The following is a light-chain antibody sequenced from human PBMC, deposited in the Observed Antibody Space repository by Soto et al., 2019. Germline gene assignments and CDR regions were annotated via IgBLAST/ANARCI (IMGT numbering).Light chain of an antibody. CDR3: QKYNSAPFT. J-gene: IGKJ3*01. V-gene: IGKV1-27*01. Sequence: IQMPQSPSSLSASVGARVTITCRASQGISNYLAWYQQKPGKVPKLLIYAASTLQSGAPSRFGGSGSGTDLPLTISSLQPEEVATYYCQKYNSAPFTFGPGTRVDIK. CDR1: QGISNY. CDR2: AAS.